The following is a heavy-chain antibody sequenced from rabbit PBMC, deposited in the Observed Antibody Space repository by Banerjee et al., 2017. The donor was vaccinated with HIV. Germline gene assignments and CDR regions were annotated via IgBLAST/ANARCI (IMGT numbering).Heavy chain of an antibody. J-gene: IGHJ4*01. D-gene: IGHD1-1*01. CDR2: IYVSSGST. V-gene: IGHV1S40*01. Sequence: QSLEESGGGLVRPGGTLTLTCKASGIDFSLYYYMCWVRQAPGKGLELIACIYVSSGSTYYASGAKGRFTISKTSSTTVTLQVTSLTAADTATYFCARAGGFENYFNLWGPGTLVTVS. CDR1: GIDFSLYYY. CDR3: ARAGGFENYFNL.